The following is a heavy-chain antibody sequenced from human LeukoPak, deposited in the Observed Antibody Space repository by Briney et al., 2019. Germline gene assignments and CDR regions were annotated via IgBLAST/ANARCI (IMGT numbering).Heavy chain of an antibody. CDR2: IYHSGST. CDR3: ASGIAAGYFDY. CDR1: GGSISSGGYS. V-gene: IGHV4-30-2*01. D-gene: IGHD6-13*01. Sequence: SETLSLTCAVSGGSISSGGYSWSWIRQPPGKGLEWIGYIYHSGSTYYNPSLKSRVTISVDRSKNQFSLRLSSVTAADTAVYYCASGIAAGYFDYWGQGTLVTVSS. J-gene: IGHJ4*02.